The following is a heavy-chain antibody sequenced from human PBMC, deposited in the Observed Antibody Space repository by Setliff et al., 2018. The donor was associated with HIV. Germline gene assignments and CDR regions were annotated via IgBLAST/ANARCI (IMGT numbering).Heavy chain of an antibody. CDR2: IHDSGRT. J-gene: IGHJ3*02. CDR1: GYSLTSGYY. D-gene: IGHD6-13*01. V-gene: IGHV4-38-2*02. Sequence: ASETLSLTCGVSGYSLTSGYYWGWIRQPPGKGLEWIGSIHDSGRTYYNPSLKSRAIMSADTSKNQFSLKLSSVTAADAAVYYCARDQTGVAAAAFGGGSAWSDEGFDIWGQGTMVTVSS. CDR3: ARDQTGVAAAAFGGGSAWSDEGFDI.